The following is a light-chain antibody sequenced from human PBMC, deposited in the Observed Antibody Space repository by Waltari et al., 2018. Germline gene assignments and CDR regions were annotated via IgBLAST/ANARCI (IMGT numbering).Light chain of an antibody. V-gene: IGLV8-61*01. CDR3: ALYMGSGIWV. CDR1: SGSLSTTSY. Sequence: QTVVTQEPSLSVSPGGTVTLTCALSSGSLSTTSYATWYQQTPGQAPRTLVYTANARSSGVPDRLSGSILGNTAALTTTGAQADDESDYYCALYMGSGIWVFGGGTRLTVL. CDR2: TAN. J-gene: IGLJ3*02.